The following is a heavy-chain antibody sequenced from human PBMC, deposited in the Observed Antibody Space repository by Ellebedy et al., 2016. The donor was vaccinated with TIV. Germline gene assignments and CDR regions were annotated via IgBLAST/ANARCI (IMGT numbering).Heavy chain of an antibody. CDR2: ISHDGSSQ. V-gene: IGHV3-30-3*01. D-gene: IGHD6-19*01. Sequence: PGGSLRLSCVASGFTFDRYAMHWVRQAPGKGLEWVAGISHDGSSQYYADSVKGRFTVSRDNSMTTVYLEMNSLRAEDTALYYCARDLDKSSGWYGGAAYWGQGTQVTVSS. CDR1: GFTFDRYA. J-gene: IGHJ4*02. CDR3: ARDLDKSSGWYGGAAY.